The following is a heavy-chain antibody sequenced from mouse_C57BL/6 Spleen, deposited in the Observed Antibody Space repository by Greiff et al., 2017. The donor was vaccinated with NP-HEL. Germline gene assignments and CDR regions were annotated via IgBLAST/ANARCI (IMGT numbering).Heavy chain of an antibody. CDR2: IDPSDSET. CDR1: GYTFTSYW. CDR3: ARSPYYYGSSPVGWYFDV. D-gene: IGHD1-1*01. Sequence: VQLQQPGAELVRPGSSVKLSCKASGYTFTSYWMHWVKQRPIQGLEWIGNIDPSDSETHYNQKFKDKATLTVDKSSSTAYMQLSSLTSEDSAVYYCARSPYYYGSSPVGWYFDVWGTGTTVTVSS. V-gene: IGHV1-52*01. J-gene: IGHJ1*03.